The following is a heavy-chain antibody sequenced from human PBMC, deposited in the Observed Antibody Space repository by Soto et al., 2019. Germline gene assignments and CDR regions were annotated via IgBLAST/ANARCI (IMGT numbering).Heavy chain of an antibody. CDR2: VYYSGSS. D-gene: IGHD3-22*01. CDR3: ARMSYFYDKWYFDI. J-gene: IGHJ2*01. CDR1: GGSINNNDYY. Sequence: QLQESGPGLVKPSQTLSLTCSVSGGSINNNDYYWSWIRQTPGKGLEWIGYVYYSGSSDYIPSLKSRLSMSIDKSKNQFLLKLNSVTAADTATYFCARMSYFYDKWYFDIWGRGTLVTVSS. V-gene: IGHV4-30-4*01.